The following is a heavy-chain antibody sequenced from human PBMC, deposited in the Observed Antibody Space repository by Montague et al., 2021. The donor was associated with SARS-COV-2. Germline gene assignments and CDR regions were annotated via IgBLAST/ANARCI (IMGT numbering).Heavy chain of an antibody. CDR3: ARSPRHYDFWSGYLPGHFDY. CDR2: IYYSGST. V-gene: IGHV4-39*01. D-gene: IGHD3-3*01. J-gene: IGHJ4*02. CDR1: GGSISSSSYY. Sequence: SETLSLTCTVSGGSISSSSYYWGWIRPPPGRGLEWIGSIYYSGSTYSTPSLKSRVTISVDTSKNQFSLKLISVTAADTAVYYCARSPRHYDFWSGYLPGHFDYWGQGTLVTVSS.